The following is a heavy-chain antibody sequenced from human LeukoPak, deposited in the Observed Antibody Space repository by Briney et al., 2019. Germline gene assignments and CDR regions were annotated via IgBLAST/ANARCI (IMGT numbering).Heavy chain of an antibody. CDR3: ARSRGGSPSDAFDI. CDR1: GYTFTSYG. J-gene: IGHJ3*02. V-gene: IGHV1-18*01. D-gene: IGHD1-26*01. CDR2: ISAYNGNT. Sequence: ASVKVSCKASGYTFTSYGISWVRQAPGQGLEWMGWISAYNGNTNYARKLQGRVTMTTDTSTSTAYMELRSLRSDDTAVYYCARSRGGSPSDAFDIWGQGTMVTVSS.